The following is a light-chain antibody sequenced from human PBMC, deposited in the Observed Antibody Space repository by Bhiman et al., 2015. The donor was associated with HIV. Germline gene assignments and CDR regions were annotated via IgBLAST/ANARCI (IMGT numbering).Light chain of an antibody. CDR3: QVWDSSSGHPSYV. CDR2: YDS. V-gene: IGLV3-21*04. J-gene: IGLJ1*01. Sequence: SYELTQPPSVSVSPGQTASITCSGDKLGDKYAFWYQQKPGQAPVVVIYYDSDRPSGIPERFSGSNSGNTATLTISRVEAGDEADYYCQVWDSSSGHPSYVFGTGTKVTVL. CDR1: KLGDKY.